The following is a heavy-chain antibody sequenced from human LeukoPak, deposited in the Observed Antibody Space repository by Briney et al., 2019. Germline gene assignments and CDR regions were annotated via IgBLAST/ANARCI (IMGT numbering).Heavy chain of an antibody. CDR2: IYPGDSDT. V-gene: IGHV5-51*01. Sequence: HGESLKISCKGSGYSFTSYWIGWVRQMPGKGLEWMGIIYPGDSDTRYSPSFQGQVTISADKSISTAYLQWSSLKASDTAMYYCARLNDYYGSGSYEGAPDYWGQGTLVTVSS. D-gene: IGHD3-10*01. CDR1: GYSFTSYW. J-gene: IGHJ4*02. CDR3: ARLNDYYGSGSYEGAPDY.